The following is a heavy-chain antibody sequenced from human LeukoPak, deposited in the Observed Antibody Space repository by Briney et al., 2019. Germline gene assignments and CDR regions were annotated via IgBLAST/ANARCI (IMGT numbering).Heavy chain of an antibody. V-gene: IGHV1-2*02. CDR3: ARVPLYSGSYYYYYGMDV. D-gene: IGHD1-26*01. CDR1: GYTFTGYY. CDR2: INPNSGGT. J-gene: IGHJ6*02. Sequence: ASVKVSCKASGYTFTGYYMHWVRQAPGQGLEWMGWINPNSGGTNYAQKFQGRVTMTRDTSISTAYMELSRLRSEDTAVYYCARVPLYSGSYYYYYGMDVWGQGTTVTVSS.